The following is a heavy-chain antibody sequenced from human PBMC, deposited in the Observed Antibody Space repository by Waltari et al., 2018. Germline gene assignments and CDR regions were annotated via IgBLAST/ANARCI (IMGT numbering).Heavy chain of an antibody. D-gene: IGHD6-6*01. CDR2: IYYSGGT. Sequence: QLQLQESGPGLVKPSETLSLTCTVSGGSISSSSYYWGWIRQPPGKGLEWIGSIYYSGGTYSNPSLKRRVTVSVDTSKNQFSLKLSSVTAADTAVYYWASFQNYQQLVIWGQGTMVTVSS. CDR1: GGSISSSSYY. J-gene: IGHJ3*02. CDR3: ASFQNYQQLVI. V-gene: IGHV4-39*01.